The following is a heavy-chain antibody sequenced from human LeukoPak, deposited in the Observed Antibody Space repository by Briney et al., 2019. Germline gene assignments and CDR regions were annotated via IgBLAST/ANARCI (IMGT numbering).Heavy chain of an antibody. D-gene: IGHD5-18*01. V-gene: IGHV3-30*01. Sequence: GGSLRLSCAASGFTFSSYAMHWVRQAPGKGLEWVAVISYDGSNKYYADSVKGRFTISRDNSKNTLYLQMNSLRAEDTAVYYCARGGYSYGRLKDAFDIWGQGTMVTVSS. CDR3: ARGGYSYGRLKDAFDI. J-gene: IGHJ3*02. CDR1: GFTFSSYA. CDR2: ISYDGSNK.